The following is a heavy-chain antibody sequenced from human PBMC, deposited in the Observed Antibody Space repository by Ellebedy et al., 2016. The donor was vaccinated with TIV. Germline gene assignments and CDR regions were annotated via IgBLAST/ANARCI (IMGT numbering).Heavy chain of an antibody. V-gene: IGHV3-43*01. CDR2: ITWDGSDT. CDR1: GFSFDAHT. D-gene: IGHD3-10*01. J-gene: IGHJ4*02. Sequence: GESLKISXTASGFSFDAHTMHWVRHVPGKGLEWVSLITWDGSDTFYADSVRGRFTISRDNIKNSLYLQMDSLKTEDAALYYCAKESGFGSEGLDSWGRGSLVTVSS. CDR3: AKESGFGSEGLDS.